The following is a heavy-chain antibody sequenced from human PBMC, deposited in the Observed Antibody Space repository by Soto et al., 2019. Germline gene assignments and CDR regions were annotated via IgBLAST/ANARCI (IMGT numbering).Heavy chain of an antibody. V-gene: IGHV1-24*01. D-gene: IGHD3-16*02. CDR3: ATAPTRYDYIWGSYRHFDY. CDR2: FDPEDGET. J-gene: IGHJ4*02. CDR1: GYTLTELS. Sequence: QVQLVQSGAEVKKPGASVKVSCKVSGYTLTELSMHWVRQAPGKGLEWMGGFDPEDGETIYAQKFQGRVTMTEDTSTDTAYMERSSLRSEDTAVYYCATAPTRYDYIWGSYRHFDYWGQGTLVTVSS.